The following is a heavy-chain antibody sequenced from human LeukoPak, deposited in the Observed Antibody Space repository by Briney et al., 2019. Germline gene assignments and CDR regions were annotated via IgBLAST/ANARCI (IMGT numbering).Heavy chain of an antibody. J-gene: IGHJ3*02. CDR2: FYTSGST. CDR3: ARRDSGSSSRAFDI. Sequence: SETLSLTCTVSDGSISNYNWSWIRQPAGKGLEWIGRFYTSGSTNYNPSLKSRVTMSVDTSKNQISLKLRSVTAADTAVYYCARRDSGSSSRAFDIWGQGTMVTVSS. V-gene: IGHV4-4*07. D-gene: IGHD1-26*01. CDR1: DGSISNYN.